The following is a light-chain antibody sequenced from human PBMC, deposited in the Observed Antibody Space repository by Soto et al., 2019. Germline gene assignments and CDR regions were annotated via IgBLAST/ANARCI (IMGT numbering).Light chain of an antibody. V-gene: IGKV3-15*01. CDR1: QNIITS. J-gene: IGKJ4*01. CDR2: IAS. CDR3: QKDTTSHT. Sequence: DMGVTQSPSTLSVSPGERATLSCRASQNIITSLAWYQQKPGQPPSLLLYIASFMATAIPPRFSGSGSGKEFTLTILRVHDDAFADYYCQKDTTSHTFGGGTKVEIK.